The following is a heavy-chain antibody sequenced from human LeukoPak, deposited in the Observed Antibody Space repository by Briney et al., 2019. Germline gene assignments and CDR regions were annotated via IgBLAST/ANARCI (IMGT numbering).Heavy chain of an antibody. V-gene: IGHV3-23*01. CDR2: ISGSGGST. Sequence: GGSLRPSCAASGFTFSSYAMSWVRQAPGKGLEWVSAISGSGGSTYYADSVKGRFTISRDNSKNTLYLQMNSLRAEDTAVYYCAKDSLHYYDSSGYYYWDYWGQGTLVTVSS. J-gene: IGHJ4*02. CDR3: AKDSLHYYDSSGYYYWDY. CDR1: GFTFSSYA. D-gene: IGHD3-22*01.